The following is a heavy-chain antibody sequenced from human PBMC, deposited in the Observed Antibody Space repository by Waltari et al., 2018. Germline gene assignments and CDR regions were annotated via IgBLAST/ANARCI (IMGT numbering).Heavy chain of an antibody. CDR2: VFHSGTT. CDR1: GVSVSTPLLY. J-gene: IGHJ1*01. Sequence: KESGPRLVKPSETLSLNCTVSGVSVSTPLLYWSWLRQAPGKGPEWIASVFHSGTTYYNPSLRGRVSMSVDSARGQFSLKLYPVTAADTAVYFCASHERVVPVFIESWGQGILVTVSS. D-gene: IGHD3-22*01. CDR3: ASHERVVPVFIES. V-gene: IGHV4-39*01.